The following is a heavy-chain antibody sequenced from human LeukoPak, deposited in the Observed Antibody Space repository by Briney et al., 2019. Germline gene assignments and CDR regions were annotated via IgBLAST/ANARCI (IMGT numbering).Heavy chain of an antibody. Sequence: SETLSLTCAVYGGSFSGYYWSWIRQPPGKGLEWIGETNHSGSTNYNPSLKSRVTISVGTSKNQFSLKLSSVTAADTAVYYCARGRFWSGYYTIYYFDYWGQGTLVTVSS. CDR2: TNHSGST. J-gene: IGHJ4*02. D-gene: IGHD3-3*01. V-gene: IGHV4-34*01. CDR1: GGSFSGYY. CDR3: ARGRFWSGYYTIYYFDY.